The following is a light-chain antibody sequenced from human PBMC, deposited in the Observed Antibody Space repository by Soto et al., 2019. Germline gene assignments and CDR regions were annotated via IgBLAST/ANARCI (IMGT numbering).Light chain of an antibody. Sequence: EIVLTQSPGTMSLSPGERATLTCRASQSVSRTYLAWYQQKPGQAPRLLIYGASSRATDIPARFSGSGSGTDFTLTISRLEPEDFAVYYCQLYGDSPMYTFGQGTKLEIK. CDR1: QSVSRTY. J-gene: IGKJ2*01. V-gene: IGKV3-20*01. CDR2: GAS. CDR3: QLYGDSPMYT.